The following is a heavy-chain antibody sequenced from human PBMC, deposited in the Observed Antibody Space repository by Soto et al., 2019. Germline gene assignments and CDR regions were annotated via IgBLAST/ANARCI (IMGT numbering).Heavy chain of an antibody. CDR3: ARVKYYGPGAFDI. Sequence: PSETLSLTCTVAGGCISSYYWSWIRKPAGKGLEWIGLSYTSGSTNYNPSLKSRVTMSVETSKNQFSLKLSSVTAADTAVYYCARVKYYGPGAFDIWGQGTMVTGSS. J-gene: IGHJ3*02. D-gene: IGHD3-10*01. V-gene: IGHV4-4*07. CDR2: SYTSGST. CDR1: GGCISSYY.